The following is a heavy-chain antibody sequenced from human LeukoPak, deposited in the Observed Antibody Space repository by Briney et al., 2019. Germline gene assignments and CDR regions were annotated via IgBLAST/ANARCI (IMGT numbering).Heavy chain of an antibody. CDR3: ARDSSGYYYDRYSYYGMDV. V-gene: IGHV1-69*13. D-gene: IGHD3-22*01. Sequence: SVKVSCKASGGTFSSYAISWVRQAPGQGLEWMGGIIPIFGTVSFAQKFQGRVTITADESTSTAYMELSSLRSEDTAVYYCARDSSGYYYDRYSYYGMDVWGQGTTVTVSS. CDR1: GGTFSSYA. J-gene: IGHJ6*02. CDR2: IIPIFGTV.